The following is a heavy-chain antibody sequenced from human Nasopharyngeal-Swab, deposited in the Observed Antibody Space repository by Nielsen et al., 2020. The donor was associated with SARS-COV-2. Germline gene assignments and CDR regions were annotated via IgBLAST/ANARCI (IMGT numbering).Heavy chain of an antibody. CDR2: IYWDEDA. CDR3: AHRRGGYNSGYYFDY. CDR1: GFTLTSTGEG. Sequence: SGPTLVKPTETLTLTCTFSGFTLTSTGEGVGWIRQPPGKALEWLGIIYWDEDAFYSPSLKNRASISKDTPKKQVVLAMTNVDPVDTATYYCAHRRGGYNSGYYFDYWGQGILVTVSS. D-gene: IGHD5-18*01. V-gene: IGHV2-5*02. J-gene: IGHJ4*02.